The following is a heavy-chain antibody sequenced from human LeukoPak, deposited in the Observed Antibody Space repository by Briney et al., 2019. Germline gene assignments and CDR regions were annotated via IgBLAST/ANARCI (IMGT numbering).Heavy chain of an antibody. J-gene: IGHJ2*01. CDR1: GGSTSSYY. CDR2: IYYSGRT. D-gene: IGHD7-27*01. V-gene: IGHV4-59*01. CDR3: ASLNWDRGYFDL. Sequence: SETLSLTCTVSGGSTSSYYWSWIRQPPGKGLEWLGYIYYSGRTNYNPSLKGRVTISVDTSKHQSSLKLSSLTAAHTAVYYCASLNWDRGYFDLWGRGTLVTLSS.